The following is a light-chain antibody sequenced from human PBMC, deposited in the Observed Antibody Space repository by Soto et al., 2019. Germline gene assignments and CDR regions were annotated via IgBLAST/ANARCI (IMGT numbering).Light chain of an antibody. CDR1: QSVSSAY. CDR2: GAS. Sequence: EIVLTQSPGTLSLSPGERATLSCRASQSVSSAYLAWYQQIPGQAPRLVICGASSRATGIPDRFSGSGSGTDFTLTISGLEPQDFAVYYCQQSGSSFYTFGQGTKLEIK. J-gene: IGKJ2*01. V-gene: IGKV3-20*01. CDR3: QQSGSSFYT.